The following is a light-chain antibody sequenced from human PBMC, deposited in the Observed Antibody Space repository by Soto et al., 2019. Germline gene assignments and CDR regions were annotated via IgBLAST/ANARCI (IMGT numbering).Light chain of an antibody. CDR2: AAS. V-gene: IGKV1-39*01. J-gene: IGKJ5*01. CDR1: QSVSRY. CDR3: QQSYITPPIT. Sequence: DFQMTQYPSSLSALVGDRVTVTCRASQSVSRYLNWYQHKPGKAPKLLINAASNLRSGVPSRFSGSGSGTDFTLTIDGLQPEDFAVYYCQQSYITPPITFAQGTRLEIK.